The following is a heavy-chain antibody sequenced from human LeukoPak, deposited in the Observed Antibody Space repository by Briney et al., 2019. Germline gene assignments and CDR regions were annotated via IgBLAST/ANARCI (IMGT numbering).Heavy chain of an antibody. D-gene: IGHD3-22*01. Sequence: GRSLRLSCAASGFTFSSYGMHWVRQAPGKGLEWVAVIWYDGSNKYYADSVKGRFTISRDNSMNTLYLQMNSLRAEDTAVYYCARDWRTSGYIYYFDYWGQGTLVTVSS. CDR3: ARDWRTSGYIYYFDY. CDR2: IWYDGSNK. CDR1: GFTFSSYG. J-gene: IGHJ4*02. V-gene: IGHV3-33*01.